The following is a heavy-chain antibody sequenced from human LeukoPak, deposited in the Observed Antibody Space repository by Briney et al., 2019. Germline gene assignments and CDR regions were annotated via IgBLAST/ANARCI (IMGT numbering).Heavy chain of an antibody. Sequence: ASVKVSCKASGYTFTSYYMHWVRQAPGQGLEWMGIINPSGGSTSYAQKFQGRVTMTRDTSTSTVYMELSSLRSEDTAVYYCARDGGRAILTMIGDYWGQGTLVTVSS. CDR1: GYTFTSYY. CDR2: INPSGGST. V-gene: IGHV1-46*01. CDR3: ARDGGRAILTMIGDY. D-gene: IGHD3-22*01. J-gene: IGHJ4*02.